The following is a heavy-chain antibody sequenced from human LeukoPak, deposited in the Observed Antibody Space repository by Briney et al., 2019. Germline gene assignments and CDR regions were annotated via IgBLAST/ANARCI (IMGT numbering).Heavy chain of an antibody. D-gene: IGHD3-22*01. CDR2: IYTSGST. CDR3: ARGPTDRKGGTYYYDSSGSTYYFDY. J-gene: IGHJ4*02. V-gene: IGHV4-4*07. Sequence: SETLSLTCTVSGGSISSYYWSWIRQPAGKGLEWIGRIYTSGSTNYNPSLKSRVIMSVDTSKNQFSLKLSSVTAADTAVYYCARGPTDRKGGTYYYDSSGSTYYFDYWGQGTLVTVSS. CDR1: GGSISSYY.